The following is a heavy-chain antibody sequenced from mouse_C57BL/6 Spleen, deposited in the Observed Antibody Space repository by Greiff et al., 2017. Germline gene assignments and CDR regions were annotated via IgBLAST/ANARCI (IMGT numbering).Heavy chain of an antibody. CDR1: GYAFSSSW. CDR3: ARGTTVVDWYFDV. V-gene: IGHV1-82*01. CDR2: IYPGDGDT. J-gene: IGHJ1*03. D-gene: IGHD1-1*01. Sequence: VQLQQSGPELVKPGASVKISCKASGYAFSSSWMNWVKQRPGKGLEWLGRIYPGDGDTNYNGKFKGKATLSADKSTSTAYMQLSSLTSEDSAVYVCARGTTVVDWYFDVWGTGTTVTVSS.